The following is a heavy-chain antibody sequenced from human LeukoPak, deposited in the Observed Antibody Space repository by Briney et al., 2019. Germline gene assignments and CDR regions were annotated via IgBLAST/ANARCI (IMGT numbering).Heavy chain of an antibody. D-gene: IGHD1-1*01. CDR1: GFTFSSYV. V-gene: IGHV3-30*02. CDR2: IPYDGSNK. Sequence: PGGSLRLSCAASGFTFSSYVMHWVRRAPGKGLEWVAFIPYDGSNKYYADSVKGRFTISRDNSKNTLYLQMNTLRVEDTAVYYCAKDLRSRLGTNFEYWGQGTLVTVSS. CDR3: AKDLRSRLGTNFEY. J-gene: IGHJ4*02.